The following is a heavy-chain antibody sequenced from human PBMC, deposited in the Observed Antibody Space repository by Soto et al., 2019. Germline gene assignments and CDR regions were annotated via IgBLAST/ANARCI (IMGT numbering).Heavy chain of an antibody. CDR1: GFSFSDYW. V-gene: IGHV3-74*01. CDR2: IDSEGTST. J-gene: IGHJ5*02. Sequence: EVQLVESGGGLVQPGGSLRLSCAASGFSFSDYWMNWVRQAPGKGLVWVSRIDSEGTSTSYADSVKGRFTISRDNAKNTLYLQMNSLRAEDKAVYYCAKSNWFDPWGQGTLVIVSS. CDR3: AKSNWFDP.